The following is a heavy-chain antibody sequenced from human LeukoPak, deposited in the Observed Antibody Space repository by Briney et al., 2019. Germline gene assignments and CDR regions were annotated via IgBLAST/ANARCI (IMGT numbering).Heavy chain of an antibody. D-gene: IGHD5-18*01. CDR3: AKNSGYSFGYVDS. V-gene: IGHV3-23*01. CDR1: GFTFSIYA. J-gene: IGHJ4*02. Sequence: GGSLRLSCAASGFTFSIYAMTGVRQAPGQGLEWVSGIGGSGGSTYYADSVKGRFTISRDNSKNTLYLQMNSLRAKDTAVYYCAKNSGYSFGYVDSWGQGTLVTVSS. CDR2: IGGSGGST.